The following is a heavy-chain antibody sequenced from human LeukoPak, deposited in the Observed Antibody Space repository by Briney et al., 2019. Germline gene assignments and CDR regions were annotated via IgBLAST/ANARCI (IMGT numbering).Heavy chain of an antibody. CDR2: IYHGGSI. Sequence: PSETLSLTCAVSGYSMTTGYYWGWIRQPPGKGLEWIGSIYHGGSIYYNPSLKSRVTMSVDTSKNQFSLKLNSVTAADTAVYYCARILGYCSSNSCHDAFDIWGQGTMVTVSS. CDR1: GYSMTTGYY. D-gene: IGHD2-2*01. CDR3: ARILGYCSSNSCHDAFDI. V-gene: IGHV4-38-2*01. J-gene: IGHJ3*02.